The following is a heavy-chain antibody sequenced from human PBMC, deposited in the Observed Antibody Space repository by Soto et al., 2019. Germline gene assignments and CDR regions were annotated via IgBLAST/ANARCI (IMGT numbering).Heavy chain of an antibody. V-gene: IGHV3-11*03. CDR1: GFTLSDYY. CDR2: ISTNGRYT. J-gene: IGHJ5*02. Sequence: PGGSLRLSCAASGFTLSDYYMTWIRQAPGKGLEWISYISTNGRYTKYADSVKGRFTISRDDAKNSLYLQMNSLRVEDTAVYYCARVYDILTSAWLDPWGQGTLVTVSS. CDR3: ARVYDILTSAWLDP. D-gene: IGHD3-9*01.